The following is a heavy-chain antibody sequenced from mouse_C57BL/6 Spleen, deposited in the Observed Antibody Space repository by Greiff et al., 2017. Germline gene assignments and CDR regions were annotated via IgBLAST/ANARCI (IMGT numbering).Heavy chain of an antibody. Sequence: DVMLVESGGGLVKPGGSLKLSCAASGFTFSSYAMSWVRQTPEKRLEWVATISDGGSYTYYPDNVKGRFTISRDNAKNNLYLQMSHLKSEDTAMYYCARDPELGLDYWGQGTTLTVSS. CDR1: GFTFSSYA. V-gene: IGHV5-4*01. CDR3: ARDPELGLDY. J-gene: IGHJ2*01. CDR2: ISDGGSYT. D-gene: IGHD4-1*01.